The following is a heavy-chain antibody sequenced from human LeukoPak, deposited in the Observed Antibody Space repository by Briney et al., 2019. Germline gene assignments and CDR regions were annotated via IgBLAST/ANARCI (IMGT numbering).Heavy chain of an antibody. CDR3: ARQRPGIAVGGDGFDI. CDR1: GGSISSSSYY. V-gene: IGHV4-39*01. J-gene: IGHJ3*02. CDR2: IYYSGST. D-gene: IGHD6-19*01. Sequence: SETLSLTCTVSGGSISSSSYYWGWIRQPPGKGLEWIGSIYYSGSTYYNPSLKSRVTISVDTSKNQFSLKLSSVTAADTAVYYCARQRPGIAVGGDGFDIGGQGTMVTVSS.